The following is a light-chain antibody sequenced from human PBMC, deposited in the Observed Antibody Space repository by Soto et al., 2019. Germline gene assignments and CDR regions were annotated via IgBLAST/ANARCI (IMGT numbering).Light chain of an antibody. J-gene: IGKJ5*01. CDR3: QHYVGGSPIT. V-gene: IGKV3-15*01. Sequence: EIVMTQSPATLSVSPGERATLSCRAGQSVSSNLAWYQQKPGQAPRLLIYGASTRATGIPARFSGSGSGTDFTLTINRLEPEDFAVYYCQHYVGGSPITFGQGTRLEIK. CDR1: QSVSSN. CDR2: GAS.